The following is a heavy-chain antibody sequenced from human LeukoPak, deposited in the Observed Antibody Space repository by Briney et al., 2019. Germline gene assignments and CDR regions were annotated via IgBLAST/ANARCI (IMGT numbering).Heavy chain of an antibody. CDR1: GFTFSSYG. CDR3: AEDYPRSVTGSH. J-gene: IGHJ4*02. D-gene: IGHD1-26*01. Sequence: GGSLRLSCAASGFTFSSYGMSWVRQAPGKGLEWVSAISGSGGNTYYADSVKGRFTISRDNSKNTLYLQMNSLRAEDTAVYYCAEDYPRSVTGSHWGQGTLVTVSS. CDR2: ISGSGGNT. V-gene: IGHV3-23*01.